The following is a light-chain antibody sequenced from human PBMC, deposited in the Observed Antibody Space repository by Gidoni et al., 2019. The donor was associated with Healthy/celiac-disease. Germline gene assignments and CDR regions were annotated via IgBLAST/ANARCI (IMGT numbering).Light chain of an antibody. Sequence: DIQMTQSPSSLSASVGDRVTITCRASQSISSYLNWYQQKPGTAPKLLIYAASSLQSGVPSRFSGSGSGTDFTLTISSLQPEDFATYYCQQSYSTPLLTFGGGTKVEIK. CDR1: QSISSY. CDR2: AAS. V-gene: IGKV1-39*01. CDR3: QQSYSTPLLT. J-gene: IGKJ4*01.